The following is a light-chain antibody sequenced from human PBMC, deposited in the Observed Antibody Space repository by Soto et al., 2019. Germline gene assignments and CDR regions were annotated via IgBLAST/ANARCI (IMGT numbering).Light chain of an antibody. CDR1: QSLLHSNGYNY. J-gene: IGKJ2*01. CDR2: LGF. V-gene: IGKV2-28*01. Sequence: DIVMTKSPLSLPVTPGEPASISCRSSQSLLHSNGYNYLDWYLQKPGQSPLLLIYLGFNRASGVPDRFSGSGSGTDFTLKISRVEDEDVAVYYCMQALQTPRTFGQGTKPEIK. CDR3: MQALQTPRT.